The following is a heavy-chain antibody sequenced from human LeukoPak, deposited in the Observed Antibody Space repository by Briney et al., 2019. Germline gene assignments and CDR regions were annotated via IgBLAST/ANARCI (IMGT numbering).Heavy chain of an antibody. CDR2: IVAGSGNT. Sequence: SVKVSCKASGFTFTSSAMQWVRQARGQRPEWIGWIVAGSGNTNYAQKFKERVTITRDMSTSTAYMELSSLRSEDTAVYYCSAGVPADTEFWYFDLWGRGTLVTVSS. J-gene: IGHJ2*01. CDR3: SAGVPADTEFWYFDL. D-gene: IGHD5-18*01. CDR1: GFTFTSSA. V-gene: IGHV1-58*02.